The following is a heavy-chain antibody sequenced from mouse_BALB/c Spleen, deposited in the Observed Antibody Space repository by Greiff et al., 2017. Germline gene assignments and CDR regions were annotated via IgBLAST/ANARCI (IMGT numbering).Heavy chain of an antibody. CDR1: GYTFTSYW. V-gene: IGHV1-7*01. J-gene: IGHJ2*01. Sequence: VKLMESGAELAKPGASVKMSCKASGYTFTSYWMHWVKQRPGQGLEWIGYINPSTGYTEYNQKFKDKATLTADKSSSTAYMQLSSLTSEDSAVYYCARRPLTGNDYWGQGTTLTVSS. D-gene: IGHD4-1*01. CDR3: ARRPLTGNDY. CDR2: INPSTGYT.